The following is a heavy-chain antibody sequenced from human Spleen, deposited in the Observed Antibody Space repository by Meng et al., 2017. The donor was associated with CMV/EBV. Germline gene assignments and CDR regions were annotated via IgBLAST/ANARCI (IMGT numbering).Heavy chain of an antibody. CDR1: ADTCRTYG. CDR2: FIPILNAA. D-gene: IGHD3-22*01. V-gene: IGHV1-69*04. Sequence: SADTCRTYGFSWVRQAPGQGLDWMGTFIPILNAAEYSRNFQGRVTITADKSSSTMYMELSSLRSDDSAIYYCARSPSILVGHSEIDLWGQGTLVTVSS. CDR3: ARSPSILVGHSEIDL. J-gene: IGHJ5*02.